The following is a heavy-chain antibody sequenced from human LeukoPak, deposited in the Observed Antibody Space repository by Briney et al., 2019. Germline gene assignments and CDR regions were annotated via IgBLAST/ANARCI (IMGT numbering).Heavy chain of an antibody. CDR2: IYYSGST. CDR3: ARGYYYDSSGYPLFDY. D-gene: IGHD3-22*01. Sequence: SETLSLTCTVSGGSISSYYWSWIRQPPGKGLEWIGYIYYSGSTNYNPSLKSRVTISVDTSKNQFSLKLSSVTAADTAVYYCARGYYYDSSGYPLFDYWGQETLVTVPS. CDR1: GGSISSYY. V-gene: IGHV4-59*08. J-gene: IGHJ4*02.